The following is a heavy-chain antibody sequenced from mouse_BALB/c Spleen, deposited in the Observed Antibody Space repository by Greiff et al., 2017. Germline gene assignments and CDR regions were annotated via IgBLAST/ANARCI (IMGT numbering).Heavy chain of an antibody. J-gene: IGHJ2*01. V-gene: IGHV3-6*02. CDR2: ISYDGSN. CDR1: GYSITSGYY. Sequence: EVHLVESGPGLVKPSQSLSLTCSVTGYSITSGYYWNWIRQFPGNKLEWMGYISYDGSNNYNPSLKNRISITRDTSKNQFFLKLNSVTTEDTATYYCARGHYYGSLDYWGQGTTLTVSS. CDR3: ARGHYYGSLDY. D-gene: IGHD1-1*01.